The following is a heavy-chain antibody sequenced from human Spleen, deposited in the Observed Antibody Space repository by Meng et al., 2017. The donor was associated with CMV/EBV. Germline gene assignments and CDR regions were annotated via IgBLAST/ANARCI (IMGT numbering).Heavy chain of an antibody. J-gene: IGHJ6*02. Sequence: ASVKVSCKASGYTFTNYGVSWVRQAPGQGLEWMGWINPNTGGTHYVQKFQGRVTMTRDTSITTAYMELSRLKSDDTAVYYCARDHVAAAGSINYDYYAMNVWGQGSTVTVSS. CDR1: GYTFTNYG. V-gene: IGHV1-2*02. CDR2: INPNTGGT. CDR3: ARDHVAAAGSINYDYYAMNV. D-gene: IGHD6-25*01.